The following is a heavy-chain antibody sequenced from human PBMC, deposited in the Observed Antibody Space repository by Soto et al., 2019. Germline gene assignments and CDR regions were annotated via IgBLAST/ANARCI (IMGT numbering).Heavy chain of an antibody. CDR2: IYYSGST. CDR1: GGSIRSGDYY. CDR3: ASAMTQNWFDP. Sequence: TLSLTCTVSGGSIRSGDYYWSWIRQPPGKGLEWIGYIYYSGSTYYNPSLKSRVTISVDTSKNQFSLKLSSVTAADTAVYYCASAMTQNWFDPWGQGTLVTVSS. J-gene: IGHJ5*02. D-gene: IGHD2-2*01. V-gene: IGHV4-30-4*01.